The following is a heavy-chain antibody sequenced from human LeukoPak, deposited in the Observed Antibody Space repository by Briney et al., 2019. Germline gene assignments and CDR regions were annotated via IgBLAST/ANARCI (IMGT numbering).Heavy chain of an antibody. CDR2: IIPILGIA. D-gene: IGHD3-10*01. Sequence: SVKVSCKASGGTFSSYAISWMRQAPGQGLEWMGRIIPILGIANYAQKFQGRVTITADKSTSTAYMELSSLRSEDTAVYYCARDRRDYYGSGSLTDYWGQGTLVTVSS. CDR1: GGTFSSYA. CDR3: ARDRRDYYGSGSLTDY. V-gene: IGHV1-69*04. J-gene: IGHJ4*02.